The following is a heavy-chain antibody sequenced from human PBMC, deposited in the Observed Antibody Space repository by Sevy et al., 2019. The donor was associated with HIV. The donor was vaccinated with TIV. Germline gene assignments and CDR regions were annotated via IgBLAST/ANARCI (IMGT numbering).Heavy chain of an antibody. V-gene: IGHV3-33*01. D-gene: IGHD1-7*01. CDR3: AREERSGTTTSFDY. CDR1: EFTFSDYG. CDR2: IWSDGSNK. Sequence: GGSLRLSCAASEFTFSDYGTHWVRQAPGKGLEWVAVIWSDGSNKYYGDSVKGRFTISRDSSKNTLFLQMNSLRVDDTAVYYCAREERSGTTTSFDYWGQGALVTVSS. J-gene: IGHJ4*02.